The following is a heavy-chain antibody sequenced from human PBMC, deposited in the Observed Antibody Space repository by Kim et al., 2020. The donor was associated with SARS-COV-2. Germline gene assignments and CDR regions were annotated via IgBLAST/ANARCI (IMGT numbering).Heavy chain of an antibody. V-gene: IGHV4-59*01. CDR2: IYYSGST. J-gene: IGHJ6*02. D-gene: IGHD6-13*01. Sequence: SETLSLTCTVSGGSISSYYWSWIWQPPGKGLEWIGYIYYSGSTNYNPSLKSRVTISVDTSKNQFSLKLSSVTAADTAVYYCARVGLGSDSSSWYVYYYYGMDVWGQGTTVTVSS. CDR1: GGSISSYY. CDR3: ARVGLGSDSSSWYVYYYYGMDV.